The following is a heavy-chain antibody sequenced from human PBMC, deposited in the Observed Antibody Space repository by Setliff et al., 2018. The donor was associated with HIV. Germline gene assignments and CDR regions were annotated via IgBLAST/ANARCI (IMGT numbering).Heavy chain of an antibody. CDR2: INPTGGST. D-gene: IGHD3-22*01. CDR3: ARDFYGTSGYREGYFQH. CDR1: GYTFTSYY. Sequence: ASVKVSCKASGYTFTSYYMHWVRQAPGQGLEWMGIINPTGGSTTYAQKFQGRVTMTRDMSTSTVYMELSSLRSEDRAMYYCARDFYGTSGYREGYFQHWGRGTLVTVSS. J-gene: IGHJ1*01. V-gene: IGHV1-46*01.